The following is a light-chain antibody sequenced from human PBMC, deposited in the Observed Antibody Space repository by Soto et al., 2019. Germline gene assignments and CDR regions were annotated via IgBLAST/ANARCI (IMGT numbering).Light chain of an antibody. CDR1: HGITSY. CDR2: GAS. Sequence: IQLTQSPSSLSASVADSVTITCRASHGITSYLAWYQQKPGKAPNLLIYGASTLQSGVPSRFSGSGSGTDFTLTIDSLQAEDFATYYCQQTRSYPSTFGGGTKV. J-gene: IGKJ4*01. CDR3: QQTRSYPST. V-gene: IGKV1-9*01.